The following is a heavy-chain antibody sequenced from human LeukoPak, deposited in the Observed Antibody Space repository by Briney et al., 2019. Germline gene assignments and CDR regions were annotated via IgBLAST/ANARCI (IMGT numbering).Heavy chain of an antibody. D-gene: IGHD3-10*01. CDR1: GFMFSPYA. J-gene: IGHJ4*02. Sequence: PGGSLRLSCAASGFMFSPYAMHWVRQTPGKGLEWVAHLNQDGSERYYVDSVKGRFTISRENVKNSLYLQMSSLRAEDTAVYYCAKCGTGSNFDYWGQGMLVTVSS. CDR3: AKCGTGSNFDY. V-gene: IGHV3-7*02. CDR2: LNQDGSER.